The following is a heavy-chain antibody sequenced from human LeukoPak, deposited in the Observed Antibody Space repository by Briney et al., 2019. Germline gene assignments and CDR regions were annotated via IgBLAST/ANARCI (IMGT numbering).Heavy chain of an antibody. D-gene: IGHD1-7*01. J-gene: IGHJ4*02. Sequence: PSETLSLTCTVSGGSISSSSYYWGWIRQPPGKGLEWIGSIYYSGSTYYNPSLKSRATLSVDTSKNQFSLKLSSVTAADTAVYYCARRAKLRYFDYWGQGTLVTVSS. V-gene: IGHV4-39*01. CDR1: GGSISSSSYY. CDR3: ARRAKLRYFDY. CDR2: IYYSGST.